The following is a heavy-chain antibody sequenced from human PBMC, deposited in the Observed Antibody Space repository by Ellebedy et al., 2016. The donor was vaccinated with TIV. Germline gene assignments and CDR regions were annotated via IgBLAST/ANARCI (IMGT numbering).Heavy chain of an antibody. CDR1: GYTFTNYA. J-gene: IGHJ5*01. CDR3: TTGVTMGDNRFFDS. D-gene: IGHD2-21*02. V-gene: IGHV1-8*01. Sequence: AASVKVSCKASGYTFTNYAIHWVRQASGQGLEWMGWMNPKTNNTVYAQKFQGRVTMTRNTPIKTAYLALTSLKFDGTAVYFFTTGVTMGDNRFFDSWGQGTLVIVSS. CDR2: MNPKTNNT.